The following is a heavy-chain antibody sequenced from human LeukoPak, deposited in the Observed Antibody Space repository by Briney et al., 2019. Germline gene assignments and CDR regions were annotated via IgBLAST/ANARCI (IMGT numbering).Heavy chain of an antibody. D-gene: IGHD4-23*01. CDR2: IYTSGST. V-gene: IGHV4-4*07. J-gene: IGHJ3*02. CDR3: ARAPNAGGNGAFDI. Sequence: PSETLSLTCTVSGGSISSYYWSWIRQPAGKGLEWIGRIYTSGSTNYNPSLKSRVTISLDTSKNQFSLKLSSVTAADTAVYYCARAPNAGGNGAFDIWGQGTMVTVSS. CDR1: GGSISSYY.